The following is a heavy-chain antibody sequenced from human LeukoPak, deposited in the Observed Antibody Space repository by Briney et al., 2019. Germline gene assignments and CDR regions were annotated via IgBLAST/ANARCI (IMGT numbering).Heavy chain of an antibody. V-gene: IGHV3-21*01. CDR2: ISSSSSYI. Sequence: GESLRLSCAASGFTFSSYSMNWVRQAPGKGLEWVSSISSSSSYIYYADSVKGRFTISRDNAKNSLYLQMNSLRAEDTAVYYCARDGSSSRDDAFDIWGQGTMVTVSS. CDR3: ARDGSSSRDDAFDI. D-gene: IGHD6-6*01. J-gene: IGHJ3*02. CDR1: GFTFSSYS.